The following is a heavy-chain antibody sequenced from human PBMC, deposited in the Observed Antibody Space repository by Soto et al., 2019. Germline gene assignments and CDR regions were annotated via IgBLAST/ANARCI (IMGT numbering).Heavy chain of an antibody. CDR2: SYTGGGT. CDR1: GLTVSTNP. V-gene: IGHV3-66*01. CDR3: ARDGSGH. Sequence: GGSLRLSCAASGLTVSTNPMSWVRQAPGKGLEWVSVSYTGGGTHYADSAKGRCTISRDNSKNTVKLQMNSLRPEDTAVYYCARDGSGHWGQGPLVTVSS. J-gene: IGHJ4*02.